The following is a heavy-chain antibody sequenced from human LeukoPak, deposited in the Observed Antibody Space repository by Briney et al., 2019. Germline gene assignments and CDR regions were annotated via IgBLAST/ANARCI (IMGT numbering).Heavy chain of an antibody. CDR3: ARAPKGVSRFDI. D-gene: IGHD5/OR15-5a*01. CDR1: GYSISSGYY. J-gene: IGHJ3*02. Sequence: PSETLSLTCTVSGYSISSGYYWGWIRQPPGKGLEWIGSIYYSGSTYYNPSLKSRVTISVDTSKNQFSLKLSSVTAADTAVYYCARAPKGVSRFDIWGQGTMVTVSS. CDR2: IYYSGST. V-gene: IGHV4-38-2*02.